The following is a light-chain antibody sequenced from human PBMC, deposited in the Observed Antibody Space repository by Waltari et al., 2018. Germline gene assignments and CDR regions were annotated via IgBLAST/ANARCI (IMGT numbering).Light chain of an antibody. CDR1: SSHIGNTY. V-gene: IGLV1-51*02. CDR2: ENT. CDR3: GTWDSSLSGAV. Sequence: QSVLTQPPSVSAAPGQRVPISCSGGSSHIGNTYVSCYRQFPGTAPKLLIYENTERPSGIPGRFSGSKSGTSATLDITGLQAGDEADYYCGTWDSSLSGAVFGGGTHLTVL. J-gene: IGLJ7*01.